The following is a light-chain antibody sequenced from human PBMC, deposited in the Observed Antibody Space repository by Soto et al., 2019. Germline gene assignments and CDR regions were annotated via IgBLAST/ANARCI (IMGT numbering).Light chain of an antibody. V-gene: IGKV2-28*01. Sequence: DIVMTQSPLSLPVTPGEPASISCRSSQSLLHSNGYNYLDWYLQKPGQSPQLLIYLGSNRASGVPDRFSGSGSGTDFTLNISRVEAEDVGVYYCMQALQTPYTFAQGTKLEIK. CDR1: QSLLHSNGYNY. J-gene: IGKJ2*01. CDR2: LGS. CDR3: MQALQTPYT.